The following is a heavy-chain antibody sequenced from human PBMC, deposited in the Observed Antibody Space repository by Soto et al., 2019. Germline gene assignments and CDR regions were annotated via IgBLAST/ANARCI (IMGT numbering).Heavy chain of an antibody. CDR3: VKDYGRHSGDGMHI. CDR1: GFSVDDYA. Sequence: EVQLAESGGGLVQPGRSLRLSCVASGFSVDDYAMHWVRQGPGQGLEWVSGINWDGGKIGYADSVKGRFTISRDSAKNSRFLQMNGLRADDTALYYCVKDYGRHSGDGMHICVQGTMVTVSS. CDR2: INWDGGKI. V-gene: IGHV3-9*01. D-gene: IGHD2-8*01. J-gene: IGHJ3*02.